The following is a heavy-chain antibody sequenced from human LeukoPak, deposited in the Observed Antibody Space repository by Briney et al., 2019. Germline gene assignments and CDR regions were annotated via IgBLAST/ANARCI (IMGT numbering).Heavy chain of an antibody. D-gene: IGHD2-2*01. Sequence: PSETLSLTCAVYGGSFSAYYWTWIRQPPGKGLEWIGEISHSGSTNDNPSLKSRVTISLNTSKNQFSLKLSSVTAADTAVYYCARRAYCSSTSCRRILGAFDIWGQGTMVTVSS. V-gene: IGHV4-34*01. J-gene: IGHJ3*02. CDR1: GGSFSAYY. CDR2: ISHSGST. CDR3: ARRAYCSSTSCRRILGAFDI.